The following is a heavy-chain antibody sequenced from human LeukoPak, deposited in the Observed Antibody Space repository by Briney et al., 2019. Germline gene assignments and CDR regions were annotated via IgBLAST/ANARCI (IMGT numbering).Heavy chain of an antibody. CDR2: IKPDGNEQ. D-gene: IGHD2-2*02. CDR1: GFTFSSYW. V-gene: IGHV3-7*05. CDR3: ASIYGDY. J-gene: IGHJ4*02. Sequence: GGSLRLSCAASGFTFSSYWMTWVRQAPGKGLEWVANIKPDGNEQHYVDSVRGRFTISRDNAKNSLYLQVDSLRAEDTAVYYCASIYGDYWGQGTLVTVSS.